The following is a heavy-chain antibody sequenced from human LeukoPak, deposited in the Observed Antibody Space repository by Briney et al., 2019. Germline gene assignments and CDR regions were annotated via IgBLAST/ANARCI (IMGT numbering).Heavy chain of an antibody. CDR2: IYTSGST. D-gene: IGHD6-25*01. J-gene: IGHJ3*02. CDR1: GGSISSHH. CDR3: ARDHAAFHGFDI. V-gene: IGHV4-4*07. Sequence: SETLSLTCTVSGGSISSHHWSWIRQPAGKGLEWIGSIYTSGSTNYNPSLKSRVTMSVDTSKNQFSLKLSSVTAADTAVYYCARDHAAFHGFDIWGQGTMVTVSS.